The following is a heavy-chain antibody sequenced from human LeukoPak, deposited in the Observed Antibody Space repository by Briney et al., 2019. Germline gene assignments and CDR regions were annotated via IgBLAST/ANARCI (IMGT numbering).Heavy chain of an antibody. CDR1: GFTFSSYA. CDR2: ISYDGSNK. J-gene: IGHJ4*02. D-gene: IGHD4-23*01. V-gene: IGHV3-30-3*01. CDR3: AKALYGGHDY. Sequence: GGSLRLSCAASGFTFSSYAMHWVRQAPGKGLEWVAVISYDGSNKYYADSVKGRFTISRDNSKNTLYLQMNSLRAEDTAVYYCAKALYGGHDYWGQGTLVTVSS.